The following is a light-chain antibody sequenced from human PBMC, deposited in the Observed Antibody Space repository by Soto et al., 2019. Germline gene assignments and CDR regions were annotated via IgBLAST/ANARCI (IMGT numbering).Light chain of an antibody. V-gene: IGKV3-15*01. CDR2: GAS. Sequence: EIVMTQSPVTLSVSPGGRATLSCRASQSISDTLAWYQQKPGQAPRLLIHGASTRAPGFPARFSGSGSGTDFTLTISSLQSEDFAVYYCQQYSNWPWTFGQGTKVEIK. J-gene: IGKJ1*01. CDR1: QSISDT. CDR3: QQYSNWPWT.